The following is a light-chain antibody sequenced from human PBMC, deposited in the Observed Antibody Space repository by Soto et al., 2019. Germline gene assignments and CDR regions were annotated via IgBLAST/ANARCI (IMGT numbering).Light chain of an antibody. J-gene: IGKJ2*01. CDR3: QQSYSTTVYT. V-gene: IGKV1-39*01. Sequence: DIQMTQSPSSLSASVGDRITITCRASQSISSYLSWYQQKPGKAPKLLIYAASSLQSGVPSRFSGSGSGTGFTLTISRLQPEYFATYNCQQSYSTTVYTFGQGTKLEIK. CDR1: QSISSY. CDR2: AAS.